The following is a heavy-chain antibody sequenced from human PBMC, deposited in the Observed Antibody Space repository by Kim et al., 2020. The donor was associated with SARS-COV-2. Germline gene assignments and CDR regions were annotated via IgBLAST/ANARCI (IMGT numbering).Heavy chain of an antibody. CDR3: AKMVIMDGYNYFYYYAMDV. Sequence: GGSLRLSCVASGFTFDTSAMSWVRQAPRKGLEWVSVISGGAVNKFYADSVGGRFTISRDNSNNMLYLQMNSLRDEDTALYYCAKMVIMDGYNYFYYYAMDVWGQGTRVTVSS. CDR2: ISGGAVNK. J-gene: IGHJ6*02. D-gene: IGHD2-21*01. CDR1: GFTFDTSA. V-gene: IGHV3-23*01.